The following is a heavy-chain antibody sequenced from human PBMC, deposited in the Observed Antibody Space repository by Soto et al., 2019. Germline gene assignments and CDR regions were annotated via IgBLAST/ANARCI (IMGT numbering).Heavy chain of an antibody. CDR3: ARQSLFAQSLIIFDY. CDR1: GGSISSYY. V-gene: IGHV4-59*08. D-gene: IGHD3-10*02. CDR2: IYYSGST. J-gene: IGHJ4*02. Sequence: PSETLSLTCTVSGGSISSYYWSWVRQPPGKGLEWIGYIYYSGSTNYNPSLKSRVTISVDTSKNQFSLKLSSVTAADTAVYYCARQSLFAQSLIIFDYWGQGTLVTVSS.